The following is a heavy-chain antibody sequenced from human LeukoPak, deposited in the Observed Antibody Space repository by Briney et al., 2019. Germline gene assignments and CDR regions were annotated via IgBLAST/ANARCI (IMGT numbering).Heavy chain of an antibody. CDR1: GFTFSSYS. D-gene: IGHD3-10*01. CDR3: AKMAGSGSYSFFSQYYFDY. CDR2: ISGSSSYI. V-gene: IGHV3-21*01. Sequence: PGGSLRLSCAASGFTFSSYSMNWVRQAPGKGLEWVSCISGSSSYIYSADSVKGRFTISRHNAKNSLYLQMNSLRVEDTAVYYCAKMAGSGSYSFFSQYYFDYWGQGTLVTVSS. J-gene: IGHJ4*02.